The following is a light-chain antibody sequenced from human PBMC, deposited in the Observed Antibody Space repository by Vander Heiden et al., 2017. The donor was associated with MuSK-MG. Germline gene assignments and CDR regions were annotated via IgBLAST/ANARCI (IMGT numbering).Light chain of an antibody. V-gene: IGLV2-11*01. Sequence: QSALTQPRSVSGFPGQSVTISCTGTTSDVGGHDYVSWYRQDPGTAPNLIFYYVSKRPAGVADRFSGSKSGNTASMTVSGLQAADEADYYCCSYASTYKVVFGGGTKLTVL. J-gene: IGLJ3*02. CDR1: TSDVGGHDY. CDR2: YVS. CDR3: CSYASTYKVV.